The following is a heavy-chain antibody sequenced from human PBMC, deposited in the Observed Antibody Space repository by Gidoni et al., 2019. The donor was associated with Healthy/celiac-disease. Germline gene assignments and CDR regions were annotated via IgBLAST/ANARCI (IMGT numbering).Heavy chain of an antibody. CDR3: ASAVAGTRARYFDL. CDR2: ISGRGGST. J-gene: IGHJ2*01. CDR1: GFTFSSYA. V-gene: IGHV3-23*01. Sequence: EVQLLESGGGFVQPGGSLRLSCAASGFTFSSYAIRLVRQAPGKGLEWVSAISGRGGSTYYADSVKGRFTISRDNSKNTLYLQMNSLRAEDTAVYYCASAVAGTRARYFDLWGRGTLVTVSS. D-gene: IGHD6-19*01.